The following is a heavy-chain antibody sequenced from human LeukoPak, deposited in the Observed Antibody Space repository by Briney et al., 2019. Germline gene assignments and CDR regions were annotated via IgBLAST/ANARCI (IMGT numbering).Heavy chain of an antibody. Sequence: GGSLRLSCAASGFTLSGSAMHWVRQASGKGLEWVGRIRSKANSYATAYAASVKGRFTISRDDSKNTAYLQMNSLKTEDTAVYYSLVVVAATPYWGQGTLVTVSS. CDR3: LVVVAATPY. D-gene: IGHD2-15*01. V-gene: IGHV3-73*01. J-gene: IGHJ4*02. CDR1: GFTLSGSA. CDR2: IRSKANSYAT.